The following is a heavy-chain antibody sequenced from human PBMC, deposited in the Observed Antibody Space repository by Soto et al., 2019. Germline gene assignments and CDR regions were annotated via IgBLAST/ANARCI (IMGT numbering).Heavy chain of an antibody. CDR3: ARSREITTIVVGTFDY. Sequence: PSETLSLTCAVYGGSFSGYYWSWIRQPPGKGLEWIGEINHSGSTNYNPSLKSRVTISVDTSKNQFSLKLSSVTAADTAVYYCARSREITTIVVGTFDYWGQGTLVTVSS. J-gene: IGHJ4*02. CDR2: INHSGST. V-gene: IGHV4-34*01. D-gene: IGHD3-22*01. CDR1: GGSFSGYY.